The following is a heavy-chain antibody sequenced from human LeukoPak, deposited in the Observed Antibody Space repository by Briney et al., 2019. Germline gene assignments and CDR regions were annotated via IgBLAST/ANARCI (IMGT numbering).Heavy chain of an antibody. CDR1: GYTFTGYY. V-gene: IGHV1-2*02. CDR2: INPNSGGT. Sequence: ASVKVSCKASGYTFTGYYMDWVRQAPGQGLEWMGWINPNSGGTNYAQKFQGRVTMTRDTSISTAYMELSRLRSDDTAVYYCASLGYCSSTSCYQSPYFDYWGQGTLVTVSS. CDR3: ASLGYCSSTSCYQSPYFDY. J-gene: IGHJ4*02. D-gene: IGHD2-2*01.